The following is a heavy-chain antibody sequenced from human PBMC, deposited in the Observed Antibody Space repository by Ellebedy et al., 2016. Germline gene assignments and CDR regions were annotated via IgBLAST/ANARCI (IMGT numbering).Heavy chain of an antibody. CDR2: LSGSGPKT. D-gene: IGHD2-21*01. CDR1: GFTFKTYA. CDR3: AKHETDGDYHFDL. J-gene: IGHJ2*01. V-gene: IGHV3-23*01. Sequence: GGSLRLXXAASGFTFKTYAMSWVRQAPGGGLEWVSTLSGSGPKTYYADSVQGRFTISRDNSKSTLYLQMNSLRAEDTAVYYCAKHETDGDYHFDLWGRGTLVTVSS.